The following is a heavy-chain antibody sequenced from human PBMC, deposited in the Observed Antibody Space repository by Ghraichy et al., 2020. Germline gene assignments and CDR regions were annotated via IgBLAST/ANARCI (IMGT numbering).Heavy chain of an antibody. Sequence: GGSLRLSCAASGFTFSSYSMNWVRQAPGKGLEWVSSISSSSSYIYYADSVKGRFTISRDNAKNSLYLQMNSLRAEDTAVYYCARDFRYNWNDFDYWGQGTLDTVSS. CDR3: ARDFRYNWNDFDY. D-gene: IGHD1-20*01. J-gene: IGHJ4*02. CDR1: GFTFSSYS. V-gene: IGHV3-21*01. CDR2: ISSSSSYI.